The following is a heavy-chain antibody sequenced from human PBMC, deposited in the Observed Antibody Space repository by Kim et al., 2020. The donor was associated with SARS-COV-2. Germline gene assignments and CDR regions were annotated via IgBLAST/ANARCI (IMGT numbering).Heavy chain of an antibody. J-gene: IGHJ4*02. D-gene: IGHD3-10*01. V-gene: IGHV1-69*13. CDR2: IIPIFGTA. Sequence: SVKVSCKASGGTFSTHAISWVRQAPGQGLEWMGGIIPIFGTANYAQTFRGRVTITADDSTNTYYMQLSSLRSEDTAVYYCARGVSPGGDASGRYYLFWGQRALVTVS. CDR1: GGTFSTHA. CDR3: ARGVSPGGDASGRYYLF.